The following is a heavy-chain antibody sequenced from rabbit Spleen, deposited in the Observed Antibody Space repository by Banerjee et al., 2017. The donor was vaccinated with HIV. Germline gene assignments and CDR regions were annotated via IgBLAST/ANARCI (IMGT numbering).Heavy chain of an antibody. CDR1: GFSFGFDYD. Sequence: QEQLVESGGGLVQPEGSLTLTCTASGFSFGFDYDMCWVRQAPGKGLELIASIDTGSSGSTYYATWAKGRFTISKTSSTTVTLQMTSLTVADTATYFCARDTGSSFSSYGMDLWGQGTLVTVS. CDR3: ARDTGSSFSSYGMDL. D-gene: IGHD8-1*01. V-gene: IGHV1S45*01. CDR2: IDTGSSGST. J-gene: IGHJ6*01.